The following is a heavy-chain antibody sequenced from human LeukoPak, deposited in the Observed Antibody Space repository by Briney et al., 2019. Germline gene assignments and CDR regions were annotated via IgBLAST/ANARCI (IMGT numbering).Heavy chain of an antibody. CDR2: INPNSGGT. J-gene: IGHJ5*02. CDR3: ARDVTAVAPTWFAP. Sequence: ASVKVSCKASGYTFTGYYMHWVRQAPGQGLEWMGWINPNSGGTNYAQKFQGRVTMTRDTSISTAYMELSRLRSDDTAVYYSARDVTAVAPTWFAPWGQGTLVTVSS. CDR1: GYTFTGYY. V-gene: IGHV1-2*02. D-gene: IGHD5-18*01.